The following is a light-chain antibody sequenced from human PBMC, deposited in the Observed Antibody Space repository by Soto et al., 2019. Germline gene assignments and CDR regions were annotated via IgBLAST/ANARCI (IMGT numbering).Light chain of an antibody. CDR3: QQRSQWPIA. J-gene: IGKJ5*01. CDR1: QTGSSKY. CDR2: RRS. V-gene: IGKV3D-20*02. Sequence: PRTXXLCPGERPXLPXRASQTGSSKYLAWFKQRPGQSPRVLIYRRSNRATRIPARFSGSGYGTDFTLTISSLEPEAFGVYYCQQRSQWPIALGEGTRMEIK.